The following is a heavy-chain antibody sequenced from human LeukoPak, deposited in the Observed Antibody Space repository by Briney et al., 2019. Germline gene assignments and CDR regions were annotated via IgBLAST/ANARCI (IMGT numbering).Heavy chain of an antibody. Sequence: SETLSLTCTVSGGSISSYYWSWIRQPPGEGLEWIGYIYYSGSTNYNPSLKSRVTISVDTSKNQFSLKLSSVTAADTAVYYCARGQLRYFDWANWYFDLWGRGTLVTVSS. CDR1: GGSISSYY. V-gene: IGHV4-59*01. CDR2: IYYSGST. D-gene: IGHD3-9*01. J-gene: IGHJ2*01. CDR3: ARGQLRYFDWANWYFDL.